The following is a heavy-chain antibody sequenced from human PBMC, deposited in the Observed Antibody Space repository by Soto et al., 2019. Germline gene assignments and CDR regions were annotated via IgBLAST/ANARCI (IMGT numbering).Heavy chain of an antibody. J-gene: IGHJ4*02. CDR2: ISTGGDST. Sequence: GGSLRLSCAASAFTFSSFDMSWVRQAPGKWLEWVSGISTGGDSTYYADSVKGRFTISRDNSKNALYLQMNSLRAEDTAVYYCAKFASGSSPYYFDYWGPGXLVTVYS. CDR3: AKFASGSSPYYFDY. V-gene: IGHV3-23*01. CDR1: AFTFSSFD. D-gene: IGHD1-26*01.